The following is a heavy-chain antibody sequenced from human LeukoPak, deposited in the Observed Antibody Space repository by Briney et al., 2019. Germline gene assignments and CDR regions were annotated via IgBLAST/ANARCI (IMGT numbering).Heavy chain of an antibody. CDR1: GYTFTGYY. D-gene: IGHD3-10*01. V-gene: IGHV1-2*02. CDR2: INPNLGGT. Sequence: GASVKVSCKASGYTFTGYYMHWVRQAPGQGLEWMGWINPNLGGTNYAQKFQGRVTMTRDTSISTAYMELSRLRSDDTAVYYCARDRWFGESNGPFDYWGQGTLVTVSS. CDR3: ARDRWFGESNGPFDY. J-gene: IGHJ4*02.